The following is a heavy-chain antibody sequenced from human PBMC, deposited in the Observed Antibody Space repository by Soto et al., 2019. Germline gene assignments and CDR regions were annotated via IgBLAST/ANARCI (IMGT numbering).Heavy chain of an antibody. D-gene: IGHD5-18*01. Sequence: GASGKVSCKASGYTFTSYDINWVRQATGQGLEWMGWMNPNSGNTGYAQKFQGRVTMTRNTSISTAYMELSSLRSEDTAVYYCVFFYGYSDHPTLHSFPTRRSSDL. CDR2: MNPNSGNT. CDR1: GYTFTSYD. CDR3: VFFYGYSDHPTLHSFPTRRSSDL. V-gene: IGHV1-8*01. J-gene: IGHJ2*01.